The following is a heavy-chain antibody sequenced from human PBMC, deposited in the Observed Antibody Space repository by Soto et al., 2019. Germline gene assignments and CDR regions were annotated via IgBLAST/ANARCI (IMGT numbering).Heavy chain of an antibody. CDR3: ARLLVTALNWFDP. J-gene: IGHJ5*02. D-gene: IGHD2-21*02. CDR1: GFTFSDYY. V-gene: IGHV3-11*05. Sequence: QVQLVESGGGLVKPGGSLRLSCAASGFTFSDYYMSWIRQAPGKGLEWVSYISSSSSYTNYADSVKGRFTISRDNAKNSLYLQMNSLRAEDTAVYYCARLLVTALNWFDPWGQGPLVTVSS. CDR2: ISSSSSYT.